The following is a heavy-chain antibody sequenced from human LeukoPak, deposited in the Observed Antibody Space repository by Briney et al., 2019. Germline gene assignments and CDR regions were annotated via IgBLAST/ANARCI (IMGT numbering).Heavy chain of an antibody. J-gene: IGHJ4*02. CDR1: GFTFSSYA. CDR3: VRVRESSSWSEGYFDY. Sequence: GGSLRLSCAASGFTFSSYAMSWVRQAPGKGPEWVSGICGSCGSTYYADSVKGRFTISRDNSKNTLYLQMNSLRAEDTAVYYCVRVRESSSWSEGYFDYWGQGTLVTVSS. D-gene: IGHD6-13*01. V-gene: IGHV3-23*01. CDR2: ICGSCGST.